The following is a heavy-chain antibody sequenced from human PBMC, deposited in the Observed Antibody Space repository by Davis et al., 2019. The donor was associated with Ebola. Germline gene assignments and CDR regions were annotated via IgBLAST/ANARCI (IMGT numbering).Heavy chain of an antibody. CDR1: GFTFSSYW. CDR2: INSDGSST. Sequence: HTGGSLRLSCAASGFTFSSYWMHWVRQAPGKGLVWVSRINSDGSSTSYADSVKGRFTVSRDNAKSSLYLEMNNVRVDDAGVYYCARERRSETDAFWGQGTQVIVSS. J-gene: IGHJ4*02. CDR3: ARERRSETDAF. D-gene: IGHD1-1*01. V-gene: IGHV3-74*01.